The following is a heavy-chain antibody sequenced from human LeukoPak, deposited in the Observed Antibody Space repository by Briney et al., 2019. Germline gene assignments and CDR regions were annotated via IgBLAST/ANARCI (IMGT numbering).Heavy chain of an antibody. D-gene: IGHD6-19*01. CDR3: VTSKGAGYFDY. J-gene: IGHJ4*02. V-gene: IGHV3-30*02. Sequence: WGSLRLSCAASGFTFSTYGMHWVRQAPGKGLEWVSFIRNNGDNKYYADSVRGRFTISRDNSKNTLYLQMNTLRTDDTAVYYCVTSKGAGYFDYWGQGTLVTVSS. CDR1: GFTFSTYG. CDR2: IRNNGDNK.